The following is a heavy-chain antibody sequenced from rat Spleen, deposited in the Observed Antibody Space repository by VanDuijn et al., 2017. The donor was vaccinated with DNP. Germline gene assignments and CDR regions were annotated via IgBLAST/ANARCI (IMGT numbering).Heavy chain of an antibody. CDR2: IIYDGSHT. CDR3: VTRGLYGGYDH. V-gene: IGHV5-7*01. D-gene: IGHD1-11*01. CDR1: GFTFSDSA. Sequence: EVQLVESGGGSVQPGRSLKLSCAASGFTFSDSAMAWVRQSPKKGLEWVATIIYDGSHTFYRDSVQGRFTISRDNPKTTLYLQMDSLRSDDTATYHCVTRGLYGGYDHWGQGVMVTVSS. J-gene: IGHJ2*01.